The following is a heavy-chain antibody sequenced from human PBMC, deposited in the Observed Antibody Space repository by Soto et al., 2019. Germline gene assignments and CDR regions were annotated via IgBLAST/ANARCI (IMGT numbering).Heavy chain of an antibody. V-gene: IGHV3-30*03. J-gene: IGHJ4*02. Sequence: QMQLVESGGGAVQPGRSLRLSCAASGFIFSNHGIHWVRQAPGKGLEWVADISNGGSDKWYADSVKGRFTISRDNSKNTVSLPMNGLRLEDTAVYYCASWEVRYGHDTRFDYCGQGTRVTVSS. CDR3: ASWEVRYGHDTRFDY. CDR1: GFIFSNHG. CDR2: ISNGGSDK. D-gene: IGHD5-12*01.